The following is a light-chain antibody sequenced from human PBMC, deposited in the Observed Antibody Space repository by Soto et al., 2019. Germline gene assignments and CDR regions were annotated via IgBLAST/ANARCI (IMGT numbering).Light chain of an antibody. Sequence: EIVLTHSPATLSLSPCERATLSFRASQSVSSYLAWYQQKPGQAPRLLMYEASNRATGIPARFSGSGSGTDFTLTISSLEPEDFAVYYCQQRSNWPLSFGGGTKVDIK. CDR3: QQRSNWPLS. V-gene: IGKV3-11*01. J-gene: IGKJ4*01. CDR2: EAS. CDR1: QSVSSY.